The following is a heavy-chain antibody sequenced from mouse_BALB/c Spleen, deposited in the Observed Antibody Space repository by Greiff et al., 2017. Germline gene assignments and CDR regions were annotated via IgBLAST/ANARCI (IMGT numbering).Heavy chain of an antibody. CDR1: GFTFSSFG. V-gene: IGHV5-17*02. Sequence: DVMLVESGGGLVQPGGSRKLSCAASGFTFSSFGMHWVRQAPEKGLEWVAYISSGSSTIYYADTVKGRFTISRDNPKNTLFLQMTSLRSEDTAMYYCARSDWEWYFDVWGAGTTVTVSS. CDR2: ISSGSSTI. J-gene: IGHJ1*01. D-gene: IGHD4-1*01. CDR3: ARSDWEWYFDV.